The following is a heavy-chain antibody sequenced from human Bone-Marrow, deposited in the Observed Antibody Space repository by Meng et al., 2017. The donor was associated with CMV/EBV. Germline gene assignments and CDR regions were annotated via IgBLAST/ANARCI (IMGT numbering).Heavy chain of an antibody. J-gene: IGHJ5*02. Sequence: LSLTCTVSGGSISSFYWSWIRQPAGTGLEWIGRIYTSGSTNYNPSLQSRVTMSVDTSKNHFSLKLTSVTAADTAVYYCAKGRAWFDPWGQGTLVTVSS. CDR3: AKGRAWFDP. V-gene: IGHV4-4*07. CDR1: GGSISSFY. CDR2: IYTSGST.